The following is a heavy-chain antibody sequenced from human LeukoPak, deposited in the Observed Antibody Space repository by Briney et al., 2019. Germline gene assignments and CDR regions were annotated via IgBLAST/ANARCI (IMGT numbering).Heavy chain of an antibody. CDR3: AKDRTWGLDY. Sequence: QAGGSLRLSCAASGFAFNTYGMSWVRQAPGKGLEWVSAISGSGGNTYYADSVKGRFTISRDNSKNTLYLQMNSLRAEDTALYYCAKDRTWGLDYWGQGTLVTVSS. CDR1: GFAFNTYG. J-gene: IGHJ4*02. CDR2: ISGSGGNT. D-gene: IGHD7-27*01. V-gene: IGHV3-23*01.